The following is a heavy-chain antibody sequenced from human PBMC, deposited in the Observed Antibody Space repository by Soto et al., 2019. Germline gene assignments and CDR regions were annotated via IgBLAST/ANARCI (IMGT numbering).Heavy chain of an antibody. D-gene: IGHD6-19*01. CDR2: ISAYNGNT. J-gene: IGHJ3*02. V-gene: IGHV1-18*01. Sequence: ASVKVSCKASGYTFTSYGISWVRQAPGQGLEWMGWISAYNGNTNYAQKLQGRVTMTTDTSTSTAYMELRSLRSDDTAVYYCARPGSSGWYVPTVFDIWGQGTMVTVSS. CDR3: ARPGSSGWYVPTVFDI. CDR1: GYTFTSYG.